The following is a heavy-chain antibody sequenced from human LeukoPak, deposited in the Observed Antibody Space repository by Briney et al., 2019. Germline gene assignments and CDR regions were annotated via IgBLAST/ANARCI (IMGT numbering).Heavy chain of an antibody. J-gene: IGHJ4*02. V-gene: IGHV3-30*18. CDR1: GFTFSSYG. D-gene: IGHD3-9*01. CDR2: ISYDGSNK. CDR3: AKVDSGEVDYDILTGYFDY. Sequence: GGSLRLSRAASGFTFSSYGMHWVRQAPGKGLEWVAVISYDGSNKYYADSVKGRFTISRDNSKNTLYLQMNSLRAEDTAVYYCAKVDSGEVDYDILTGYFDYWGQGTLVTVSS.